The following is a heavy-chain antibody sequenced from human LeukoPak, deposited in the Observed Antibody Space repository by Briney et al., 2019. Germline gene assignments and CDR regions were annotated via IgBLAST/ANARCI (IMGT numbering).Heavy chain of an antibody. CDR3: AKDLAGAGNLGFDY. D-gene: IGHD4-23*01. V-gene: IGHV3-33*06. CDR2: ICYDGSNK. CDR1: GFTFTTYG. Sequence: GGSLRLSCAASGFTFTTYGRRGVRQAPDKGLEWVAVICYDGSNKYYADSVKGRFTISRDNSKNTLYLQMNSLRAEDTALYYCAKDLAGAGNLGFDYWGQGTLVTVSS. J-gene: IGHJ4*02.